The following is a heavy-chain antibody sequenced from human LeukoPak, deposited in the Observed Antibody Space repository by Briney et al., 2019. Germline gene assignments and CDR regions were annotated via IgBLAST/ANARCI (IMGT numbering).Heavy chain of an antibody. Sequence: SETLSLTCTVSGGPISSSRYYWGWIRQPPGKGLEWIGSIYYSGSTYYNPSLKSRVTISVDTSKNQFSLKLSSVTAADTAVYYCARHGMVRGVIGYYYMDVWGKGATVTVSS. V-gene: IGHV4-39*01. J-gene: IGHJ6*03. CDR1: GGPISSSRYY. CDR3: ARHGMVRGVIGYYYMDV. D-gene: IGHD3-10*01. CDR2: IYYSGST.